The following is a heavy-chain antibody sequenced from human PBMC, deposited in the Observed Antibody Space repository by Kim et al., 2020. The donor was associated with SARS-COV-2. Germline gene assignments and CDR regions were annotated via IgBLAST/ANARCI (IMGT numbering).Heavy chain of an antibody. CDR1: GGSFSGYY. J-gene: IGHJ6*03. V-gene: IGHV4-34*01. CDR3: ARGPWLGRYYMDV. D-gene: IGHD6-19*01. Sequence: SETLSLTCAVYGGSFSGYYWSWIRQPPGKGLEWIGEINHSGSTNYNPSLKSRVTISVDTSKNQFSLKLSSVTAADTAVYYCARGPWLGRYYMDVWGKGTTVTVSS. CDR2: INHSGST.